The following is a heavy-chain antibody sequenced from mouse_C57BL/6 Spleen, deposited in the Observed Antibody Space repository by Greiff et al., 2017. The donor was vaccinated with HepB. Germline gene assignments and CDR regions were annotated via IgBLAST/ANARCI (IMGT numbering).Heavy chain of an antibody. Sequence: EVKVVESEGGLVQPGSSMKLSCTASGFTFSDYYMAWVRQVPEKGLEWVANINYDGSSTYYLDSLKSRFIISRDNAKNILYLQMSSLKSEDTATYYCARRTGTGAMDYWGQGTSVTVSS. J-gene: IGHJ4*01. CDR3: ARRTGTGAMDY. D-gene: IGHD4-1*01. V-gene: IGHV5-16*01. CDR2: INYDGSST. CDR1: GFTFSDYY.